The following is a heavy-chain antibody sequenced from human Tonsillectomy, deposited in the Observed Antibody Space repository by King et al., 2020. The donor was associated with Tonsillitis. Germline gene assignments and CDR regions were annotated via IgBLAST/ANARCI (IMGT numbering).Heavy chain of an antibody. Sequence: VQLVESGGGLIQPGGSLRLSCAAAGFTVSSKYMSWVRQAPGKGLEWFPVICRFGSTYYADSVKGRFTISRDNSKHTLSLQMNSLRAEDTAVYYCARAPLRKDAFDIWGQGTMVTVSS. V-gene: IGHV3-53*01. CDR3: ARAPLRKDAFDI. CDR2: ICRFGST. J-gene: IGHJ3*02. CDR1: GFTVSSKY.